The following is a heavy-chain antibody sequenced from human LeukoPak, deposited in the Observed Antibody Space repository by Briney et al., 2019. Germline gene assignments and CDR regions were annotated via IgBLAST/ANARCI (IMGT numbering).Heavy chain of an antibody. Sequence: PSETLSLTCGVSGGSISSTNWWSWVRQPPGQGLEWIGEISLTGRTNYNPSLKSRLIMSVDLPENHISLKLTSVTAADTAVYYCAREGGFYRPLDYSGQGTLVTVSS. V-gene: IGHV4-4*02. CDR1: GGSISSTNW. J-gene: IGHJ4*02. CDR2: ISLTGRT. D-gene: IGHD3-3*01. CDR3: AREGGFYRPLDY.